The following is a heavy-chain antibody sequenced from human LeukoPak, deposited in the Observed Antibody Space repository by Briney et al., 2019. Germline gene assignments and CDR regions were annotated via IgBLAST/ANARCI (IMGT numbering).Heavy chain of an antibody. V-gene: IGHV3-33*06. CDR3: EKGVGATSN. D-gene: IGHD1-26*01. Sequence: GGSLRLSCAASGFTFSSYGMHWVRQAPGKGLEWVAVIWYDGSNKYYADSVKGRFTISRDNSKNTLYLQVNSLRAECKAVCYCEKGVGATSNWGQGTLVSVST. CDR1: GFTFSSYG. CDR2: IWYDGSNK. J-gene: IGHJ4*02.